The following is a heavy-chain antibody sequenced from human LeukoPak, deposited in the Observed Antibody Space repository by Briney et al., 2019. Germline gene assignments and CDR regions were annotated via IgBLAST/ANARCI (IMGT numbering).Heavy chain of an antibody. CDR1: GGSISSSSYY. J-gene: IGHJ6*03. CDR2: INHSGST. CDR3: ARDGGSYYPYFYYYYMDV. V-gene: IGHV4-39*07. Sequence: PETLSLTCTVSGGSISSSSYYWGWIRQPPGKGLEWIGEINHSGSTNYNPSLKSRVTISVDTSKNQFSLKLSSVTAADTAVYYCARDGGSYYPYFYYYYMDVWGKGTTVTVSS. D-gene: IGHD1-26*01.